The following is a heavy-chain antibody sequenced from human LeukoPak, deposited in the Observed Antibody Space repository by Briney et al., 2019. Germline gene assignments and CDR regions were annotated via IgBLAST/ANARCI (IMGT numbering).Heavy chain of an antibody. V-gene: IGHV3-23*01. CDR1: GFTFSSSA. CDR3: AKDVDYGDYVVY. Sequence: PGGSLRLSCAASGFTFSSSAMSWVRQAPGRGPEWVSAISSSGDRTYYADSVKGRSTISRDNSKNTLYLQMNSLRAEDTAIYYCAKDVDYGDYVVYWGQGTLVTVSS. J-gene: IGHJ4*02. D-gene: IGHD4-17*01. CDR2: ISSSGDRT.